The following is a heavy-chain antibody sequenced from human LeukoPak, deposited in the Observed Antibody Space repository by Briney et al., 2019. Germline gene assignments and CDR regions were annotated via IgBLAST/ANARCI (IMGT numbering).Heavy chain of an antibody. CDR2: IKQDGSEK. V-gene: IGHV3-7*01. Sequence: GGSLRLSCAASGFTFSSYWMSWVRQAPGKGLEWVANIKQDGSEKYYVDSVKGRFTISRDNAKNSLYLQMNSLRAEDTAVYYCARDLLGSMGYGMDVWGQGTTVTVSS. CDR3: ARDLLGSMGYGMDV. J-gene: IGHJ6*02. CDR1: GFTFSSYW. D-gene: IGHD2-2*01.